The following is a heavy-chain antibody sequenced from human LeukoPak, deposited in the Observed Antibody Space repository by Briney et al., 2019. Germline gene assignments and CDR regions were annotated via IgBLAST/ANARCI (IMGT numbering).Heavy chain of an antibody. Sequence: SETLSLTCSVSDDSITMYYWTWIRQPPGKGLEWIGYIYYTGSTSYNPSLKSRVTMSLDASKNQFSLELNSVTPADTAVYYCARGGNYWPQWWFDPWGRGTLVSVSS. CDR3: ARGGNYWPQWWFDP. D-gene: IGHD1-26*01. CDR1: DDSITMYY. CDR2: IYYTGST. V-gene: IGHV4-59*01. J-gene: IGHJ5*02.